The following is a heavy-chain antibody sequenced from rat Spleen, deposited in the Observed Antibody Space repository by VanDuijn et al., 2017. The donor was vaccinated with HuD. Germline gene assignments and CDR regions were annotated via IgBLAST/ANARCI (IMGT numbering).Heavy chain of an antibody. V-gene: IGHV5S23*01. CDR1: GFTFSNYG. CDR2: ITNASGGT. J-gene: IGHJ4*01. CDR3: AREYTTDYYYFRLVMEA. D-gene: IGHD1-6*01. Sequence: EVQLVESGGGLVQPGNSLKLSCAASGFTFSNYGMAWIRQAPGKGLEWVASITNASGGTHYPDSGKGRFTISRDIAKSTQNLQMSKLGSEDTAIYYCAREYTTDYYYFRLVMEAWGQGASVTVSS.